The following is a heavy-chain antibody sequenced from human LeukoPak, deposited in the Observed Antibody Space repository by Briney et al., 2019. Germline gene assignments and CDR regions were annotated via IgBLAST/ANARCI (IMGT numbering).Heavy chain of an antibody. Sequence: KPSETLSLTCAVYGGSFSGYYWSWIRQPPGKGLEWIGEINHSGSTNYNPSLKSRVTISVDTSKNQFSLKLSSVTAADTAVYYCASSXIAARLFDYWGQGTLVTVSS. CDR2: INHSGST. CDR1: GGSFSGYY. V-gene: IGHV4-34*01. D-gene: IGHD6-6*01. J-gene: IGHJ4*02. CDR3: ASSXIAARLFDY.